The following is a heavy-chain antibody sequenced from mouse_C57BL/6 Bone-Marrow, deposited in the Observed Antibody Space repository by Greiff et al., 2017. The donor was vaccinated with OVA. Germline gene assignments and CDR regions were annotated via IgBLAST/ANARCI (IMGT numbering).Heavy chain of an antibody. Sequence: QVTLKVCGLGILQSSQTLSLTCSFSGFSLSTSGMGVSWLRQPSGKGLEWLAHIYWDDDKRYNPSLKSRLTISKDTSRNQVFLKITSVDTADTATYYCARKEWGSYAMDYWGQGTSVTVSS. V-gene: IGHV8-12*01. D-gene: IGHD1-3*01. CDR3: ARKEWGSYAMDY. J-gene: IGHJ4*01. CDR2: IYWDDDK. CDR1: GFSLSTSGMG.